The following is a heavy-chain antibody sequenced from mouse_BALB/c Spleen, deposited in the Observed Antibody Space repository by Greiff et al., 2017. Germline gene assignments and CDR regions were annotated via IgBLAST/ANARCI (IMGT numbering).Heavy chain of an antibody. V-gene: IGHV5-17*02. CDR2: ISSGSSTI. CDR1: GFTFSSFG. J-gene: IGHJ4*01. Sequence: EVMLVESGGGLVQPGGSRKLSCAASGFTFSSFGMHWVRQAPEKGLEWVAYISSGSSTIYYADTVKGRFTISRDNPKNTLFLQMTSLRSEDTAMYYCARWGLYAMDYWGQGTSVTVSS. CDR3: ARWGLYAMDY.